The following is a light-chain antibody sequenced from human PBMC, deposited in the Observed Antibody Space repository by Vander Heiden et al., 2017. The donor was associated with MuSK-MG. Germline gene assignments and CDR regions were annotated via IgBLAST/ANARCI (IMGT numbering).Light chain of an antibody. Sequence: EIVMTQSPATVSVSPGERATLSCRASQSVSSNLAWYQQKPGQAPRLLIYGASTRATGLPARFSGRAHGTEFTLTISMLQSVDFTVYYCPQYNNSPPYTFGQWTKLELK. V-gene: IGKV3-15*01. CDR1: QSVSSN. CDR3: PQYNNSPPYT. J-gene: IGKJ2*01. CDR2: GAS.